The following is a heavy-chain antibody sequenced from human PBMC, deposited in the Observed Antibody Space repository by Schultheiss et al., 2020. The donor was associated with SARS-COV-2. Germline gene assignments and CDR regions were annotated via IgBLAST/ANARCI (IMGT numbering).Heavy chain of an antibody. Sequence: GGSLRLSCAASGFTFSSYWMSWVRQAPGKGLEWVANIKQDGSEKYYVDSVKGRFTISRDNSKNTLYLQMNSLRAEDTAVYYCSGAWFTVTTMWGQGTLVTVSS. CDR2: IKQDGSEK. CDR3: SGAWFTVTTM. CDR1: GFTFSSYW. V-gene: IGHV3-7*03. D-gene: IGHD5-12*01. J-gene: IGHJ4*02.